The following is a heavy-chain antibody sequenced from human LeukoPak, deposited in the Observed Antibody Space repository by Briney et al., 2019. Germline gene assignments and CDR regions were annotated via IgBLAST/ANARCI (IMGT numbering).Heavy chain of an antibody. CDR1: GFTFNSYS. J-gene: IGHJ6*04. CDR3: ARVIGDTAMVPNYYYYYGMDV. CDR2: INSSNSYK. V-gene: IGHV3-21*01. Sequence: GGSLRLPCAASGFTFNSYSMNWVRQAPGKGLEWVSSINSSNSYKYYADSVKGRFTISRDNAKNSLYLQMNSLRAEDTAVYYCARVIGDTAMVPNYYYYYGMDVWGKGTTVTVSS. D-gene: IGHD5-18*01.